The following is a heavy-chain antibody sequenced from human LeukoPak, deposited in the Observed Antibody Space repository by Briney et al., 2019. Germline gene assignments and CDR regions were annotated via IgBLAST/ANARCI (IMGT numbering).Heavy chain of an antibody. Sequence: GGSLRLSRAASGSTFSNHWMSWVRQAPGKGLEWVANIRPDGSAKYYGDSVEGRLTISRDNAKNSLYLQMNSLRADDTAVYYCARIDSRGSTWDYWGQGTLVTVSS. D-gene: IGHD3-22*01. CDR1: GSTFSNHW. J-gene: IGHJ4*02. CDR2: IRPDGSAK. CDR3: ARIDSRGSTWDY. V-gene: IGHV3-7*01.